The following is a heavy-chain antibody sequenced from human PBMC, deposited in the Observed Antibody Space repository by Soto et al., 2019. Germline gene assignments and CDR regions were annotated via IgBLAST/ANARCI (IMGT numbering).Heavy chain of an antibody. J-gene: IGHJ6*02. D-gene: IGHD4-4*01. Sequence: SAKVSCKASGGTFSSYAISWVRQAPGQGLEWMGGIIPIFGTANYAQKFQGRVTITADESTSTAYMELSSLRSEDTAVYYCARDDSNYILEYYGMDVWGQGTTVTVSS. CDR2: IIPIFGTA. V-gene: IGHV1-69*13. CDR1: GGTFSSYA. CDR3: ARDDSNYILEYYGMDV.